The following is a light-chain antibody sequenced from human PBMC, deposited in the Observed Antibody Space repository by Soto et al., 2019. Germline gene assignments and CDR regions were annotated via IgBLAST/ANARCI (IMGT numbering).Light chain of an antibody. CDR2: DVS. Sequence: ALTQPASVSGSPGQSITISCTGTSSDVGGYNYVSWYQQHPGKAPKLMIFDVSNRPSGVSNRFSGSKSGNTASLTISGLLAEDEADYYCSSYTSSSTRVFGGGTELTVL. CDR3: SSYTSSSTRV. CDR1: SSDVGGYNY. J-gene: IGLJ2*01. V-gene: IGLV2-14*01.